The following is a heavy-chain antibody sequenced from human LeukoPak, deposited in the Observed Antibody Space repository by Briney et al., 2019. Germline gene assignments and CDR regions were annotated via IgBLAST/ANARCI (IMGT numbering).Heavy chain of an antibody. CDR1: GGSISSYY. CDR2: IYTSGST. J-gene: IGHJ3*02. V-gene: IGHV4-4*07. D-gene: IGHD3-10*01. Sequence: SETLSLTCTVSGGSISSYYWSWIRQPAGKGLEWIGRIYTSGSTNYNPSLKSRVTMSVDTSKNQFSLKLSSVTAADTAVYYCARDPPITVVRGVIMIDAFDIWGQGTMVTVSS. CDR3: ARDPPITVVRGVIMIDAFDI.